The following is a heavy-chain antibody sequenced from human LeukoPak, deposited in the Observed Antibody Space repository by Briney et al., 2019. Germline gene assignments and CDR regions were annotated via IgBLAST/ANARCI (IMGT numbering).Heavy chain of an antibody. D-gene: IGHD4-17*01. V-gene: IGHV4-59*01. J-gene: IGHJ4*02. CDR1: GGSISSYY. CDR3: AIRSPLYGGNSFDY. Sequence: SETLSLTCTVSGGSISSYYWSWTRQPPGKGLEWIGYIYYSGSTNYNPSLKSRVTISVDTSKNQFSLKLSSVTAADTAVYYCAIRSPLYGGNSFDYWGQGTLVTVSS. CDR2: IYYSGST.